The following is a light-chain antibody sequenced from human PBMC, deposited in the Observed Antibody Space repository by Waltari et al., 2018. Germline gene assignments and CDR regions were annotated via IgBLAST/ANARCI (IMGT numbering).Light chain of an antibody. CDR3: QSADSSGTYEV. Sequence: SYELTQPPSVSVSPGQTARITCSGDALPKQYAYWYQQKPGRAPVLVIYEDSERPSGIPERFSGSSSGTTVTLTISGVQAEDEADYYCQSADSSGTYEVFGGGTKLTVL. CDR1: ALPKQY. CDR2: EDS. J-gene: IGLJ3*02. V-gene: IGLV3-25*03.